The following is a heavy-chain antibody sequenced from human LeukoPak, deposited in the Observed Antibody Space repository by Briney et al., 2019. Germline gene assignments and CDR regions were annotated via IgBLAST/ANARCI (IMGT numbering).Heavy chain of an antibody. D-gene: IGHD6-19*01. CDR1: GFTFSSYA. CDR2: ISGSGGST. J-gene: IGHJ4*02. Sequence: GGSLRLSCAASGFTFSSYAMSWVRQAPGKGLEWVSAISGSGGSTYYADSVKGLFTISRDNSKNTLYLQMNSLRAEDTAVYYCAKGGEQEWLVRGDFDYWGQGTLVTVSS. V-gene: IGHV3-23*01. CDR3: AKGGEQEWLVRGDFDY.